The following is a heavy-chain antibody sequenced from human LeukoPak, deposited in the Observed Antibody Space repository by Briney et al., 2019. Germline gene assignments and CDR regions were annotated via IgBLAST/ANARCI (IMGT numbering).Heavy chain of an antibody. CDR2: IYWDDDK. J-gene: IGHJ3*02. V-gene: IGHV2-5*02. D-gene: IGHD1-26*01. Sequence: SGPTLVKPTQTLTLTCTFSGFSLSTSGVGVGWIRQPPGKALEWLALIYWDDDKRYSPSLKSRFTITKDTSKNQVVLTMTNMDPVDTATYYCAHRLLSSGSYGQAFDIWGQGTMVTVSS. CDR1: GFSLSTSGVG. CDR3: AHRLLSSGSYGQAFDI.